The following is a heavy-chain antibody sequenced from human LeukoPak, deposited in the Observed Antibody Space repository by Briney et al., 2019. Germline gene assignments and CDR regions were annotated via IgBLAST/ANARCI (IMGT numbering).Heavy chain of an antibody. CDR2: INHSGST. Sequence: QPSETLSLTCAVYGGSFSGYYWSWIRQPPGKGLEWIGEINHSGSTNHNPSLKSRVTISVDTSKNQFSLKLSSVTAADTAVYYCARGSGGLAFYWGQGTLVTVSS. D-gene: IGHD6-25*01. CDR3: ARGSGGLAFY. J-gene: IGHJ4*02. CDR1: GGSFSGYY. V-gene: IGHV4-34*01.